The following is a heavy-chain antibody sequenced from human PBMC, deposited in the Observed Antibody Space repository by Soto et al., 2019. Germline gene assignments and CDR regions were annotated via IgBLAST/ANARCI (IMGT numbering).Heavy chain of an antibody. CDR2: IYYSGST. CDR1: GGSISSGGYY. D-gene: IGHD3-22*01. V-gene: IGHV4-31*03. CDR3: ARAARGDDSHLDY. Sequence: SETLSLTCTVSGGSISSGGYYWSWIRQHPGKGLEWIGYIYYSGSTYYNPSLKSRVTISVDTSKNQFSLKLSSVTAADTAVYYCARAARGDDSHLDYWGQGTLVTVSS. J-gene: IGHJ4*02.